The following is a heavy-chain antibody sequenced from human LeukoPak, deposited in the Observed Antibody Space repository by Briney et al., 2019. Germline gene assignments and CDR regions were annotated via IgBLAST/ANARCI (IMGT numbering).Heavy chain of an antibody. V-gene: IGHV4-34*01. CDR1: GGSFSGYY. J-gene: IGHJ5*02. CDR3: AREARYYYDSSGSAGWFDP. D-gene: IGHD3-22*01. Sequence: SETLSLTCGVYGGSFSGYYWSWIRQPPGKGLEWIGEINHSGSTNYNPSLKSRVTISVDTSKDQFSLKLSSVTAADTAVYYCAREARYYYDSSGSAGWFDPWGKGTLVTVSS. CDR2: INHSGST.